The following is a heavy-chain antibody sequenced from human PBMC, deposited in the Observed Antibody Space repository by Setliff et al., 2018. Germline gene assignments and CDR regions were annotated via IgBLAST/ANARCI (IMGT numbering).Heavy chain of an antibody. J-gene: IGHJ6*03. Sequence: SVKVSCKASGGTFSSYGISWVRQAPGQGLEWMGGTIPVFGTTDYAQKFQCRVTIITDESTSTAFMQLSSLRSEDTAVYYCVREGVDSRSSTDYRYYMDVWGKGTTVTVSS. D-gene: IGHD3-22*01. CDR3: VREGVDSRSSTDYRYYMDV. CDR2: TIPVFGTT. CDR1: GGTFSSYG. V-gene: IGHV1-69*05.